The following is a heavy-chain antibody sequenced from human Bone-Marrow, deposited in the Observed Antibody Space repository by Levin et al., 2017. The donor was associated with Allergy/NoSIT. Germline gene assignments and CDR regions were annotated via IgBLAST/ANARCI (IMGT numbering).Heavy chain of an antibody. CDR1: GFTFSSYA. CDR2: ISYDGSNK. V-gene: IGHV3-30-3*01. Sequence: GGSLRLSCAASGFTFSSYAMHWVRQAPGKGLEWVAVISYDGSNKYYADSVKGRFTISRDNSKNTLYLQMNSLRAEDTAVYYCARGRGSGSYYGYYFDYWGQGTLVTVSS. D-gene: IGHD3-10*01. J-gene: IGHJ4*02. CDR3: ARGRGSGSYYGYYFDY.